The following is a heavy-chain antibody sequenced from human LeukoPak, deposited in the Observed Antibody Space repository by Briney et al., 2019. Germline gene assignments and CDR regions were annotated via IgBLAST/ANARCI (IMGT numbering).Heavy chain of an antibody. V-gene: IGHV1-69*01. Sequence: SVKVSCKASGGTFSSYAISWVRQAPGQGLEWMGGIIPIFGTANYAQKFHGRVTITADESTSTASMELSSLRSEDTAVYYCARLRFLEWLFPGDYFDYWGPGTLVTVSS. D-gene: IGHD3-3*01. CDR3: ARLRFLEWLFPGDYFDY. CDR1: GGTFSSYA. J-gene: IGHJ4*02. CDR2: IIPIFGTA.